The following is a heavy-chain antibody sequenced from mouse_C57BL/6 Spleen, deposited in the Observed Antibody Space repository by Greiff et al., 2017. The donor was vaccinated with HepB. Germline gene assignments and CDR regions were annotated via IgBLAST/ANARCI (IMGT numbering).Heavy chain of an antibody. J-gene: IGHJ3*01. CDR1: GFTFSSYA. CDR2: ISDGGSYT. V-gene: IGHV5-4*01. CDR3: ARDVSSSFAY. Sequence: EVMLVESGGGLVKPGGSLKLSCAASGFTFSSYAMSWVRQTPEKRLEWVATISDGGSYTYYPDNVKGRFTISRDNAKNNLYLQMSHLKSEDTAMYYCARDVSSSFAYWGQGTLVTVSA.